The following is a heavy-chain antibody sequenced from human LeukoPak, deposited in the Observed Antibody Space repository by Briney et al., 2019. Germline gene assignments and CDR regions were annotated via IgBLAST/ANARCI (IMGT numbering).Heavy chain of an antibody. CDR2: FYYSGGT. J-gene: IGHJ4*02. Sequence: SETLSLTCTVSSGSISSGGYYWGWIRQLPGKGLEWIGYFYYSGGTYYNPSLKSRVTISVDTSKNQFSLKLSSVTAADTAVFYCAKTSSTFSIFDYWGQGTLVTVSS. V-gene: IGHV4-31*03. CDR1: SGSISSGGYY. D-gene: IGHD2/OR15-2a*01. CDR3: AKTSSTFSIFDY.